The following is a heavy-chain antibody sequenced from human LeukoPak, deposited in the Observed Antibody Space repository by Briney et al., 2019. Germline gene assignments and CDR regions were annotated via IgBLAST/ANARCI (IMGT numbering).Heavy chain of an antibody. D-gene: IGHD6-13*01. CDR1: GFTFSSYA. CDR2: ISYDGSNK. CDR3: ARDRGSSIAAAGIFDY. V-gene: IGHV3-30-3*01. Sequence: GGSLRLSCAASGFTFSSYAMHWVRQAPGKGPEWVAVISYDGSNKYYADSVKGRFTISRDNSKNTLYLQMNSLRAEDTAVYYCARDRGSSIAAAGIFDYWGQGTLVTVSS. J-gene: IGHJ4*02.